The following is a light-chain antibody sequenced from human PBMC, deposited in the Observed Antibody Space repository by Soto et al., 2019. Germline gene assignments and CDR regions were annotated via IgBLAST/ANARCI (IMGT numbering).Light chain of an antibody. J-gene: IGKJ5*01. CDR2: GAS. CDR3: QQYNYRPPA. CDR1: QSVSGN. V-gene: IGKV3-15*01. Sequence: EIVITQSPATLSVSPGERAALSCRASQSVSGNLAWYQQTPGQAPRLLIYGASTRATGIPARFSGSGFGTELTLTISSLKSEDFAVYYCQQYNYRPPAFGQGTRLEIK.